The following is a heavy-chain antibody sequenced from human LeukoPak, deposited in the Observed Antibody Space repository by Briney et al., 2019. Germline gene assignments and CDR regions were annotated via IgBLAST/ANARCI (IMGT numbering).Heavy chain of an antibody. Sequence: GGSPRLSCAASGFSFADSAMSWVRHVPGTGPEWVAGINLNGGRTGYADSVKGRFTISRDNAKNSLYLQMNSLRAEDTALYYCARDSVTSWNDYWGQGTLVTVSS. J-gene: IGHJ4*02. D-gene: IGHD4-17*01. CDR1: GFSFADSA. CDR3: ARDSVTSWNDY. V-gene: IGHV3-20*04. CDR2: INLNGGRT.